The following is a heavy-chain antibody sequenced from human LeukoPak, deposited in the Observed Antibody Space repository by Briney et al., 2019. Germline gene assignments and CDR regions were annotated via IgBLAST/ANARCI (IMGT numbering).Heavy chain of an antibody. V-gene: IGHV1-8*02. Sequence: GASVKVSCKASGYTFTSYGISWVRQATGQGLEWMGWMNPNSGNTGYAQKFQGRVTMTRNTSISTAYMELSSLRSEDTAVYYCAGTAAASSDDWFDPWGQGTLVTVSS. J-gene: IGHJ5*02. CDR2: MNPNSGNT. CDR1: GYTFTSYG. CDR3: AGTAAASSDDWFDP. D-gene: IGHD6-13*01.